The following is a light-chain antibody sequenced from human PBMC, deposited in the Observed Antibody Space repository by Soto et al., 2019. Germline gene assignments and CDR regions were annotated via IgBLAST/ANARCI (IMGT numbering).Light chain of an antibody. J-gene: IGKJ4*01. CDR2: TAS. V-gene: IGKV1-16*01. Sequence: DFKMTQSPSSLSASVGESFTIPVRPSQGINKFLAWFQQKPGTAPKSLISTASRLQSGVPSRFSGSGSGTHFTLTINNLQPEDFATYYCQQYESFPLTFGGGTRVEIK. CDR3: QQYESFPLT. CDR1: QGINKF.